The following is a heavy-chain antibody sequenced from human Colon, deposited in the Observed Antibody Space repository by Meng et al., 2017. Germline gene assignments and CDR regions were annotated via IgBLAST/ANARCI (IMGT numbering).Heavy chain of an antibody. Sequence: QVQLPESFPGLVKPSQTLSRTSTVSCRSISSGDYYWSWIRHPPGKGLEWIGYIYYSGSTYYNPSLKSRVTISVDTSKNQFSLNLSSVTAADTAVYYCASTTTVTTFDYGWFDPWGQGTLVTVSS. CDR3: ASTTTVTTFDYGWFDP. D-gene: IGHD4-17*01. CDR2: IYYSGST. CDR1: CRSISSGDYY. V-gene: IGHV4-30-4*01. J-gene: IGHJ5*02.